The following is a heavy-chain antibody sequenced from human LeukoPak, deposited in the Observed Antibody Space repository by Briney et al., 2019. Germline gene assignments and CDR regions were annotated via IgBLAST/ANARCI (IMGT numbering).Heavy chain of an antibody. V-gene: IGHV1-69*13. J-gene: IGHJ6*03. Sequence: SVKVSRKASGGTFSSYAISWVRQAPGQGLEWMGGIIPIFGSANYAQNFQGRVTITADESTTTAYMELSSLRSEDTAVYYCARDPHSSSGYYYYMDVWGKGTTVTVSS. D-gene: IGHD6-6*01. CDR3: ARDPHSSSGYYYYMDV. CDR2: IIPIFGSA. CDR1: GGTFSSYA.